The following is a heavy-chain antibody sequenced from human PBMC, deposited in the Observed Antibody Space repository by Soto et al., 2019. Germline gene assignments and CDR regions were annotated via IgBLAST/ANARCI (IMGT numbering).Heavy chain of an antibody. D-gene: IGHD3-9*01. CDR2: MSGSRGYT. V-gene: IGHV3-23*01. J-gene: IGHJ4*02. CDR3: AKGYYDILTGLDY. CDR1: GFTFSTQV. Sequence: GGSLRLSCAASGFTFSTQVMSWVRQDPGKGLEWVSAMSGSRGYTYYADSVKGRFTISRDNSKNTLYLQMNSLGVEDTAVYYCAKGYYDILTGLDYSGQGTLVTVSS.